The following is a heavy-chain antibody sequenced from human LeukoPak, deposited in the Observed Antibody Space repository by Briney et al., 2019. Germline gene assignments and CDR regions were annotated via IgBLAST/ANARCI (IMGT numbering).Heavy chain of an antibody. CDR3: AKDTVGAISGY. J-gene: IGHJ4*02. CDR2: IRYDGSIK. CDR1: GFTFSNYG. V-gene: IGHV3-30*02. Sequence: GGSLRLSCVASGFTFSNYGIHWVRQAPGKGLEWVAFIRYDGSIKYYADSVKGRFTISRDNSKNTLYLQMNSLRAEDTAVYYCAKDTVGAISGYWGQGTLVTVSS. D-gene: IGHD1-26*01.